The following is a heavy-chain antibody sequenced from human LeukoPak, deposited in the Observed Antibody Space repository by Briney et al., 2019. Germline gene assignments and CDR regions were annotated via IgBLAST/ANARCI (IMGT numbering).Heavy chain of an antibody. D-gene: IGHD2-2*01. V-gene: IGHV4-59*01. Sequence: SETLSLTCTVSGGSIDSYYRSWIRQPPGKGLEWIGYIYYTGSTEYHPSLKSRVTISLDTSKNQFSLKLTSVTAADTAVYYCARVYQSAEYYFDYWGQGNLVSVSP. CDR3: ARVYQSAEYYFDY. CDR1: GGSIDSYY. CDR2: IYYTGST. J-gene: IGHJ4*02.